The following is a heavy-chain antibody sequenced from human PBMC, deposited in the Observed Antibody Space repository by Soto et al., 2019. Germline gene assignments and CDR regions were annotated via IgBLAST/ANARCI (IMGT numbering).Heavy chain of an antibody. CDR1: GYTFTSYA. J-gene: IGHJ6*02. V-gene: IGHV1-3*01. CDR2: INGGNANT. D-gene: IGHD2-15*01. Sequence: QVQLLQSGAEVKKPGASVKVSCKASGYTFTSYAIHWVRQAPGQRPEWMGWINGGNANTKYSQKFQGRVTFTRDTSASTAYMELSSLISEDTAVYYCARGVVLTPNYYYYAMDVWGQGTTVTVSS. CDR3: ARGVVLTPNYYYYAMDV.